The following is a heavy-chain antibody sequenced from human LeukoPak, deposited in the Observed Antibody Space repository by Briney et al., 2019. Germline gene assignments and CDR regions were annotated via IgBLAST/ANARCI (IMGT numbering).Heavy chain of an antibody. V-gene: IGHV4-34*01. J-gene: IGHJ4*02. CDR2: INHGGST. Sequence: PSETLSLTCAVYGGSFSGYYWSWIRQPPGKGLEWIGEINHGGSTNYNPSLKSRVTMSVDTSKNQFSLKVRSVTAADTAVYYCARGYGSGSYYVFWGQGTLVTVSS. D-gene: IGHD3-10*01. CDR3: ARGYGSGSYYVF. CDR1: GGSFSGYY.